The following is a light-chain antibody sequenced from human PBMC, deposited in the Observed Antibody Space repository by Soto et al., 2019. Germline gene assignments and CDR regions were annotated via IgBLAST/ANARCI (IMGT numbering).Light chain of an antibody. Sequence: QSVLTQPASVSGAPGQSIAISCTGTSSDVGGYNYVSWYQHHPGKAPKLMVYDVSNRPSGVSNRFSGSKSGSTASLTISGLQAEDEADYYGGSYTSSTTYVFGTGTKVTVL. CDR2: DVS. J-gene: IGLJ1*01. CDR1: SSDVGGYNY. V-gene: IGLV2-14*03. CDR3: GSYTSSTTYV.